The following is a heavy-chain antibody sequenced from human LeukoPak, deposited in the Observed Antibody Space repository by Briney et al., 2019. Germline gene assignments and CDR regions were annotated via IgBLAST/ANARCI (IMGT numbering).Heavy chain of an antibody. Sequence: ASVKVSCKASGYTFTGYYMHWVRQAPGQGLEWMGRINPNSGGTNYAQTFQGRVTMTRDTSISTAYMDLSRLRSDDTAVYYRAKSLYSYAYGFDYWGQGTLVTVSS. D-gene: IGHD5-18*01. J-gene: IGHJ4*02. CDR1: GYTFTGYY. CDR3: AKSLYSYAYGFDY. CDR2: INPNSGGT. V-gene: IGHV1-2*06.